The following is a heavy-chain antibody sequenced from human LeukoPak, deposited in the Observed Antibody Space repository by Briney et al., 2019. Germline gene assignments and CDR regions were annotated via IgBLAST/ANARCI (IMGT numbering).Heavy chain of an antibody. CDR3: ARGPVLLWFGESAFDI. V-gene: IGHV4-4*07. J-gene: IGHJ3*02. CDR2: IYTSGST. CDR1: GGSISSYY. Sequence: SETLSPTCTVSGGSISSYYWSWIRQPAGKGLEWIGRIYTSGSTNYNPSLKSRVTMSVDTSKNQFSLKLSSVTAADTAVYYCARGPVLLWFGESAFDIWGQGTMVTVSS. D-gene: IGHD3-10*01.